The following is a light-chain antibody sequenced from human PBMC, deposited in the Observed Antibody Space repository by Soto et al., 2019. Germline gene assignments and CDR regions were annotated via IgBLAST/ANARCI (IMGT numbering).Light chain of an antibody. CDR3: CSYAGSSTPVV. J-gene: IGLJ2*01. CDR2: EVS. CDR1: SSDVGSYNL. V-gene: IGLV2-23*02. Sequence: QSVLTQPASVSGSPGQSITISCTGTSSDVGSYNLVSWYQQHPGKAPKLMIYEVSKRPSGVSNRFYGSKSGNTASLTISGLQAEDEADYYCCSYAGSSTPVVFGGGTKLTVL.